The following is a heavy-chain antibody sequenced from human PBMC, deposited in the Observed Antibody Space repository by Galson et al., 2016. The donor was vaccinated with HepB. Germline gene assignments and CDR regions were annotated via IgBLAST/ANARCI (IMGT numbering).Heavy chain of an antibody. J-gene: IGHJ2*01. CDR1: GFTFGSYD. V-gene: IGHV3-13*04. CDR3: ARIARGSSYTLGYFEL. CDR2: IGTLHDS. Sequence: SLRLSCAASGFTFGSYDMSWVRQSTGKGLEWVAAIGTLHDSFFPDSVQGRFSISRENVKNSLYLQLNRLRAGDTAVYYCARIARGSSYTLGYFELWGRGTLVTVSS. D-gene: IGHD6-13*01.